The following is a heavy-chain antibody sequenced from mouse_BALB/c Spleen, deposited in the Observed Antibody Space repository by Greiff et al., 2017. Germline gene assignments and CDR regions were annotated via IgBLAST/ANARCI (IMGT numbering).Heavy chain of an antibody. J-gene: IGHJ4*01. CDR2: IRNKANGYTT. CDR1: GFTFTDYY. CDR3: ARGHGNYYAMDY. V-gene: IGHV7-3*02. Sequence: EVKLVESGGGLVQPGGSLRLSCATSGFTFTDYYMSWVRQPPGKALEWLGFIRNKANGYTTEYSASVKGRFTISRDNSQSILYLQMNTLRAEDSATYYCARGHGNYYAMDYWGQGTSVTVSS. D-gene: IGHD2-1*01.